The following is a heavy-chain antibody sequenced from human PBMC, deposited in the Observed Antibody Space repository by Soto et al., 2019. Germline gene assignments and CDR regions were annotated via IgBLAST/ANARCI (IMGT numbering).Heavy chain of an antibody. Sequence: GASVKVSCKASGYTFTSYAMHWVRQAPGQRLEWMGWINAGNGNTKYSQKFQGRVTITRDTSASTAYMEMSSLRSEDTDVYYCARGPNPYYFDYWGQGTLVTVSS. CDR1: GYTFTSYA. J-gene: IGHJ4*02. CDR2: INAGNGNT. CDR3: ARGPNPYYFDY. V-gene: IGHV1-3*01.